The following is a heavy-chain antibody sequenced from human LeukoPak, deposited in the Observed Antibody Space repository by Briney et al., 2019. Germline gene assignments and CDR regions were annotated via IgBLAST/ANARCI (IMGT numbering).Heavy chain of an antibody. V-gene: IGHV3-30-3*01. D-gene: IGHD1-26*01. CDR3: ATSPPLHYSGSYETFDY. J-gene: IGHJ4*02. CDR2: ISYDGGKK. Sequence: GRSLRLSCADSGFTFSTYTMHWVRQAPGKGLEWVTFISYDGGKKYTADSVKGRFTISRDNSKNTLYLQMDNLRTEDTAVYYCATSPPLHYSGSYETFDYWGQGTLVTVSS. CDR1: GFTFSTYT.